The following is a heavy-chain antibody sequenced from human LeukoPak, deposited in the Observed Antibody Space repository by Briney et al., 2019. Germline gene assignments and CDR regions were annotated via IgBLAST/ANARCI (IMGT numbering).Heavy chain of an antibody. V-gene: IGHV4-30-2*01. CDR3: ARAHYGDYLTFDY. D-gene: IGHD4-17*01. CDR2: IYHSGST. Sequence: SETLSLTCAVSGGSISSGGYSWSWIRQPLGKGLEWIGYIYHSGSTYYNPSLKSRVTISVDRSENQFSLKLSSVTAADAAVYYCARAHYGDYLTFDYWGQGTLVTVSS. CDR1: GGSISSGGYS. J-gene: IGHJ4*02.